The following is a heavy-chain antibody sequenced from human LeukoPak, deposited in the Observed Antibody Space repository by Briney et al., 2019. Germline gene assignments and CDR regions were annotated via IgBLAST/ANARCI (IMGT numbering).Heavy chain of an antibody. CDR2: ISYDGSNK. Sequence: GGSLRLSCAASGFTFSSYAMHWVRQAPGKGLEWVAVISYDGSNKYYADSVKGRFTISRDNSKNTLYLQMNSLRAEDTAVYYCARGTLIPAAPYQYFDYWGQGTLVTVSS. D-gene: IGHD2-2*01. CDR3: ARGTLIPAAPYQYFDY. J-gene: IGHJ4*02. CDR1: GFTFSSYA. V-gene: IGHV3-30-3*01.